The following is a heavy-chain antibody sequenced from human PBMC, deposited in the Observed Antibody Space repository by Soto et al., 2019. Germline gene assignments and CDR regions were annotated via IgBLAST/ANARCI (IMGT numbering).Heavy chain of an antibody. CDR3: ARDGGGTGPTRSFDY. Sequence: GGSLRLSCAASGFSFSTYPMHWVRQAPGKGLEWVAATSYDGNNKYYADSVKGRFTISSDKPKNTLYLQMESLRGEDTAVYYCARDGGGTGPTRSFDYWGQGT. CDR2: TSYDGNNK. J-gene: IGHJ4*02. D-gene: IGHD1-7*01. CDR1: GFSFSTYP. V-gene: IGHV3-30-3*01.